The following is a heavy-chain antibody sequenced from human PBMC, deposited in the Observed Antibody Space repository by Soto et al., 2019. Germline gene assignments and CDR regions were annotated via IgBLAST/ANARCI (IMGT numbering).Heavy chain of an antibody. CDR2: IYYTGAA. D-gene: IGHD2-8*01. CDR3: ASGTFNDVSFDS. Sequence: QVQLQESGPGLVKPSQTLTLTCSVSGGSIDTGGFYWSWARQLPRKGLQWIGYIYYTGAAYYNPALKSRVVISLATSANQFSLSLTSLTTADTAVYYCASGTFNDVSFDSWGQGRLVTVSS. CDR1: GGSIDTGGFY. J-gene: IGHJ4*02. V-gene: IGHV4-31*03.